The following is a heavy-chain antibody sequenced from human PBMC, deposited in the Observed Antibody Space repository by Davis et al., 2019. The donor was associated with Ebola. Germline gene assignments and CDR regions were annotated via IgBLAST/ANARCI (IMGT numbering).Heavy chain of an antibody. CDR2: ISYDGSNK. Sequence: PGGSLRLSCAASGFTFSSYAMHWVRQAPGKGLEWVAVISYDGSNKYYADSVKGRFTISRDNSKNTLYLQMNSLRAEDTAVYYCAKVGGDPRSNSWYYFDYWGQGTLVTVSS. V-gene: IGHV3-30-3*01. J-gene: IGHJ4*02. D-gene: IGHD6-13*01. CDR3: AKVGGDPRSNSWYYFDY. CDR1: GFTFSSYA.